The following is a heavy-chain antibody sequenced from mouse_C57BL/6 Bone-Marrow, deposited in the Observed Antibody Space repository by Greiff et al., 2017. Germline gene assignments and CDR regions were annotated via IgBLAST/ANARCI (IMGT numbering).Heavy chain of an antibody. V-gene: IGHV3-8*01. Sequence: EVQGVESGPGLAKPSQTLSLTCSVTGYSITSDSWTWIRKFPGNKLEYMGYISYSGSTYYNPSLKSRISITRDTSKNQYYLQLNSVTTEDTATYYCARWDDYDSGAYFDYWGQGTTLTVSS. CDR1: GYSITSDS. J-gene: IGHJ2*01. CDR2: ISYSGST. CDR3: ARWDDYDSGAYFDY. D-gene: IGHD2-4*01.